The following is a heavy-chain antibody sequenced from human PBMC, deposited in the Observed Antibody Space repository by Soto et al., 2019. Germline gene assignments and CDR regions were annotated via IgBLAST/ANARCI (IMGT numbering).Heavy chain of an antibody. CDR2: ISSSSSYI. J-gene: IGHJ4*02. D-gene: IGHD3-22*01. Sequence: GGSLRLSCAASGFTFSSYSMNWVRQAPGKGLEWVSSISSSSSYIYYADSVKGRFTISRDNAKNSLYLQMNSLRAEDTAVYYCARGLYYYDSSVYYFAWGQGTLVTVSS. CDR1: GFTFSSYS. V-gene: IGHV3-21*01. CDR3: ARGLYYYDSSVYYFA.